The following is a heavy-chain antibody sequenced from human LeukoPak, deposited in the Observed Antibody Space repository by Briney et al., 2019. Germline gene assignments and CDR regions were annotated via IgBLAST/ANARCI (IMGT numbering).Heavy chain of an antibody. CDR1: GFTFSSYA. Sequence: GGSLRLSCAASGFTFSSYAMSWVRQAPGKGLQWVSALTDSGRSTYYADSVKGRFTISRDNSKNTLSLQMNSLRAEDTAVYYCAKGERRTIMGATLDYWGQGTLVTVSS. D-gene: IGHD1-26*01. CDR2: LTDSGRST. V-gene: IGHV3-23*01. CDR3: AKGERRTIMGATLDY. J-gene: IGHJ4*02.